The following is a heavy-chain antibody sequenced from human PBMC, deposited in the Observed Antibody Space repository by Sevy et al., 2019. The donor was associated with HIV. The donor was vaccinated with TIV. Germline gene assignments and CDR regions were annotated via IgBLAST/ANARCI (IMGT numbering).Heavy chain of an antibody. J-gene: IGHJ4*02. CDR3: ARKYDSSGYFDY. CDR2: ISGSGGSGDKT. CDR1: GSTFSRYA. Sequence: GGSLRLSCAASGSTFSRYAMNWVRQAPGKGLEWVSGISGSGGSGDKTNYADSVKGRFTISRDDSKNSLYLQLNSLRAEDTAIYYCARKYDSSGYFDYWGQGTLVTVSS. V-gene: IGHV3-23*01. D-gene: IGHD3-22*01.